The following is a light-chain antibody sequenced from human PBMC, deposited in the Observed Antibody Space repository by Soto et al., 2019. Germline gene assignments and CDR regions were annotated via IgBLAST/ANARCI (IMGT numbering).Light chain of an antibody. CDR3: HPFGCSPLDT. Sequence: EIGLTQSPGTLSLSPGERATLSYRASHTISNSFLAWYQQKPGQPPRLRIYRASRRSPGIPDRFSGSGSWTDFTLSISRLEPEDCAVYYCHPFGCSPLDTFGPGTKVEIK. V-gene: IGKV3-20*01. CDR2: RAS. J-gene: IGKJ3*01. CDR1: HTISNSF.